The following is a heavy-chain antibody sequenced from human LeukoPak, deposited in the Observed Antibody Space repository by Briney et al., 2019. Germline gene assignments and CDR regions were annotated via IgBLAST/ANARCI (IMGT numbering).Heavy chain of an antibody. V-gene: IGHV1-2*02. CDR2: INPNSGDT. CDR3: ARDQGRGYSYGLYYLDY. CDR1: GYTFAGYD. Sequence: ASVKVSCKASGYTFAGYDMHWVRQAPGQGLEWMGWINPNSGDTHYAQKFQVRVSMTRDTSISTAYMELSRLRSDDTAVYYCARDQGRGYSYGLYYLDYWGQGTLVTVSS. J-gene: IGHJ4*02. D-gene: IGHD5-18*01.